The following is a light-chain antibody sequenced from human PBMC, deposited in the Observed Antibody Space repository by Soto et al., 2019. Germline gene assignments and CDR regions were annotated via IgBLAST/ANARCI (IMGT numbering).Light chain of an antibody. J-gene: IGKJ2*01. CDR1: QSVDSSY. V-gene: IGKV3-20*01. Sequence: ENVLTQSPGTLSLSPGERATLSCRASQSVDSSYLAWYQQKPGQAPRLLIYGTSSRATGIPDRFSGSGSGTDFTLTISRLEPEDFAVYYCQHYGSSMYTFGQGTKLEIK. CDR2: GTS. CDR3: QHYGSSMYT.